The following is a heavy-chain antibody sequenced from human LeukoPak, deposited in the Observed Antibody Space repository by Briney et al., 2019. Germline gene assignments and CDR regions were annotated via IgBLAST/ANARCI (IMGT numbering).Heavy chain of an antibody. V-gene: IGHV4-59*08. CDR1: GGSISSYY. CDR2: IYYSGST. Sequence: ESGPGLVKPSETLSLTCTVSGGSISSYYWSWIRQPPGKGLEWIGYIYYSGSTKYNPSLKSRVTISVDTYKNKFSLKLSSVTAADTAVYYCARHAPLVHGYNSDYFDYWGQGTLVTVSS. CDR3: ARHAPLVHGYNSDYFDY. D-gene: IGHD5-24*01. J-gene: IGHJ4*02.